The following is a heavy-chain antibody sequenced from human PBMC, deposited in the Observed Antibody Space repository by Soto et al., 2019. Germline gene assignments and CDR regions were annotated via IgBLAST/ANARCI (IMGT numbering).Heavy chain of an antibody. D-gene: IGHD3-10*01. V-gene: IGHV4-34*01. CDR1: GGCFSGYY. J-gene: IGHJ4*02. Sequence: EPLSLTCVVYGGCFSGYYWSWIRQPPGKGLEWIGEINHSGSTNYNPSLKSRVTISVDTSKNQFSLKMSSVTAADTAVYYCARGLNYYGSGSYLWGQGTLVTV. CDR2: INHSGST. CDR3: ARGLNYYGSGSYL.